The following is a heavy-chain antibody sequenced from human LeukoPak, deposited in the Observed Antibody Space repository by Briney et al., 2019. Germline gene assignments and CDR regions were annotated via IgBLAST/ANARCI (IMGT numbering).Heavy chain of an antibody. V-gene: IGHV3-48*04. D-gene: IGHD3-10*01. CDR2: SSSSSSTI. CDR1: GFTFSSYS. CDR3: ARDPDYGSGSVNWFDP. Sequence: PGGSLRLSCAASGFTFSSYSMNWVRQAPGKGLEWVPYSSSSSSTIYYADSVKGRFTISRDNAKNSLYLQMNSLRAEDTAVYYCARDPDYGSGSVNWFDPWGQGTLVTVSS. J-gene: IGHJ5*02.